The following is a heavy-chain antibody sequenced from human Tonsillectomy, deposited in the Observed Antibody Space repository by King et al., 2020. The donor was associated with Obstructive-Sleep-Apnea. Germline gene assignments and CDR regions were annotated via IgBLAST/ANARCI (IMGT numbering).Heavy chain of an antibody. J-gene: IGHJ2*01. D-gene: IGHD2-21*02. V-gene: IGHV3-30*02. CDR1: GFTFGSYG. Sequence: QRVQSGGGVVQPGGSLRLSCAASGFTFGSYGMHWVRQAPGKGLEWVAFIRYDGSNKYYADYVKCRFTISRDNSKKTLYLQMNRLRAEDTAVYYCAKDCFVGVTPSYWYFDLWGRGTLVTVSS. CDR2: IRYDGSNK. CDR3: AKDCFVGVTPSYWYFDL.